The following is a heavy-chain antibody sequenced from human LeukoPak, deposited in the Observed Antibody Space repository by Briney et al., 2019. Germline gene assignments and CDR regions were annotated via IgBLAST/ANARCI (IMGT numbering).Heavy chain of an antibody. CDR2: MNPSSGNT. J-gene: IGHJ6*02. D-gene: IGHD3-3*01. CDR1: GYTFTSYA. CDR3: ARVPYYDFWSGYYTGHYYYGMDV. Sequence: GASVKVSCKASGYTFTSYAINWARQASGQGLEWMGWMNPSSGNTGYAQKFQGRVTMTRNTSISTAYMELSSLRSEDTAVYYCARVPYYDFWSGYYTGHYYYGMDVWGQGTTVTVSS. V-gene: IGHV1-8*01.